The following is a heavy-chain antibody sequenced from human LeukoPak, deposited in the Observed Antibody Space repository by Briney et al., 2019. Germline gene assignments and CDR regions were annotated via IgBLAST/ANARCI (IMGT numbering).Heavy chain of an antibody. D-gene: IGHD6-13*01. Sequence: GGTLRLSCAASGFTFNHYGLSWVRQAPGKGLEWVSSISGTGGSTYYAESVKGRFTISRDNSKYTLYLQMNSLRAEDTAVYYCARDEKGSSWYYYYYYMDVWGKGTTVTVSS. V-gene: IGHV3-23*01. CDR1: GFTFNHYG. J-gene: IGHJ6*03. CDR3: ARDEKGSSWYYYYYYMDV. CDR2: ISGTGGST.